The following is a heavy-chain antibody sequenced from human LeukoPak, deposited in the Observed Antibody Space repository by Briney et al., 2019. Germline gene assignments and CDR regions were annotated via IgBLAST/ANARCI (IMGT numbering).Heavy chain of an antibody. V-gene: IGHV1-2*04. Sequence: ASVKVSRKASGYTFTSYGISWVRQAPGQGLEWMGWINPNSGGTNYAQKFQGWVTMTRDTSISTAYMELSRLRSDDTAVYYCARASWYYYGSGSYYNKTSDAFDIWGQGTMVTVSS. CDR3: ARASWYYYGSGSYYNKTSDAFDI. J-gene: IGHJ3*02. CDR2: INPNSGGT. D-gene: IGHD3-10*01. CDR1: GYTFTSYG.